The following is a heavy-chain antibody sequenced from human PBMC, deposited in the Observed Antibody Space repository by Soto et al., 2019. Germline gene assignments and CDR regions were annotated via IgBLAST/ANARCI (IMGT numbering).Heavy chain of an antibody. CDR2: ISSGSDII. CDR3: AAAGTYRVGYFDP. V-gene: IGHV3-48*02. D-gene: IGHD1-7*01. J-gene: IGHJ5*02. CDR1: GYNLTPYP. Sequence: PGGSLRLSCAPGYNLTPYPVNWVRQAPGKGLEWVAYISSGSDIIYYADSVKGRFSISRDTAKNLVFLQMKSLREDDTAVYYCAAAGTYRVGYFDPWGQGTQVTVSS.